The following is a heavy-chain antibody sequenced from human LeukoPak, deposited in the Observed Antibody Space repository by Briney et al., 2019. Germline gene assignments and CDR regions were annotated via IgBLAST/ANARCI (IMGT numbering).Heavy chain of an antibody. D-gene: IGHD4-11*01. Sequence: GGSLRLSCAASRFTFSTYSMNWVRQAPGKGLEWVSSISSGSSYIYYADSVKGRFTIDRDNARNSLYLQMNSLRVEETAVYYCARRSTVIAGYYYMDVWGKGTSVTVSS. CDR2: ISSGSSYI. CDR1: RFTFSTYS. CDR3: ARRSTVIAGYYYMDV. J-gene: IGHJ6*03. V-gene: IGHV3-21*01.